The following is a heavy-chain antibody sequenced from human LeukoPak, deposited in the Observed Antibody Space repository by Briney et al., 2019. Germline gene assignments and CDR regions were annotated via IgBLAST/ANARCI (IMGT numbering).Heavy chain of an antibody. Sequence: GESLKISCKGSGYSFTNYWIGWVRQMPGKGLEWMAIIYPGNSDTRYSPSFQGQVTISADKSISTAYLQWRSLKASDTAMYYCARHNMILGVGAVGLYYWGQGTIVTV. V-gene: IGHV5-51*01. CDR3: ARHNMILGVGAVGLYY. CDR1: GYSFTNYW. J-gene: IGHJ4*02. CDR2: IYPGNSDT. D-gene: IGHD3-22*01.